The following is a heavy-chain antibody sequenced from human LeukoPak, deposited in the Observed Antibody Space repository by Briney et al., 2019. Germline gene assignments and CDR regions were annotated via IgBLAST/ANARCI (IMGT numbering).Heavy chain of an antibody. CDR1: GFTFSSYA. CDR2: ISYDGSNK. J-gene: IGHJ4*02. CDR3: ARDKLFGGVIPYVDY. D-gene: IGHD3-16*02. V-gene: IGHV3-30-3*01. Sequence: GRSLRLSCAASGFTFSSYAMHWVRQALGKGLEWVAVISYDGSNKYYADSVKGRFTISRDNSKNTLYLQMNSLRAEDTAVYYCARDKLFGGVIPYVDYWGQGTLVTVSS.